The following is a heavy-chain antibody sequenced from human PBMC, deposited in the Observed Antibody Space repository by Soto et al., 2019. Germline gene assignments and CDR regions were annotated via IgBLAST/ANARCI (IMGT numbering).Heavy chain of an antibody. D-gene: IGHD3-3*01. CDR2: IYHIGST. Sequence: QVLLEESGPGLVRPSGTLSLTCSVSGASINSANWWVWVRQPPGKGLEWIGEIYHIGSTTYNPSLKSRATISVDKSKTQFSPIVTSVTAADTAVYYCAKRYDFWSGRWYGLGVWGQGTTVTVSS. V-gene: IGHV4-4*02. J-gene: IGHJ6*02. CDR1: GASINSANW. CDR3: AKRYDFWSGRWYGLGV.